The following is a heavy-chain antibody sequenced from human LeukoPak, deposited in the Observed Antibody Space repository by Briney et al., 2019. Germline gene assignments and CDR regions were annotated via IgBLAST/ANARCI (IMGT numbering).Heavy chain of an antibody. V-gene: IGHV6-1*01. CDR3: ARESAYSSGPFDY. Sequence: SQTLSLTCAISGDSFSSNSAAWDWLRQSPSRGLEWLGRTYYRSKWYNDYAVSVKSRITINPDTSKNQFSLQLNSVTPEDTAVYYCARESAYSSGPFDYWGQGTLVTVSS. J-gene: IGHJ4*02. CDR1: GDSFSSNSAA. D-gene: IGHD6-19*01. CDR2: TYYRSKWYN.